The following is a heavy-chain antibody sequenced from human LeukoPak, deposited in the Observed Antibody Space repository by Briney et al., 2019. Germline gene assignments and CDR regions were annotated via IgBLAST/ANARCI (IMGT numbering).Heavy chain of an antibody. CDR1: GFTFSSYW. V-gene: IGHV3-74*01. CDR2: IHSDGTGT. D-gene: IGHD3-10*01. CDR3: ARGSSVREDY. J-gene: IGHJ4*02. Sequence: GGSLRLSCVASGFTFSSYWMHWVRQAPGKGLVWVSRIHSDGTGTSYADSVKGRFTISRDNAKNTLYLQMNSLRAEDTAVYYCARGSSVREDYWGQGTLVTVPS.